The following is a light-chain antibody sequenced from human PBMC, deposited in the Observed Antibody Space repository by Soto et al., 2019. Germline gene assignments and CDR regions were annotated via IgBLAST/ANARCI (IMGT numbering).Light chain of an antibody. CDR3: QKHNGVPPLT. CDR2: AAS. Sequence: DIQLTQSPSSLSASVGDRVTISCRASQDIRNFLAWYQQKPGKPPKVLIYAASTLQSGVPSRFSGSGSGTDFTLTITSLQPEDVASYYCQKHNGVPPLTFGPGTKV. J-gene: IGKJ3*01. V-gene: IGKV1-27*01. CDR1: QDIRNF.